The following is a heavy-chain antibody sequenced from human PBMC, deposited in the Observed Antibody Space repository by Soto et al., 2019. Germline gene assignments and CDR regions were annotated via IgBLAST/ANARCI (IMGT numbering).Heavy chain of an antibody. J-gene: IGHJ4*02. CDR3: AKAEVAALNE. CDR1: GFTFSSYA. V-gene: IGHV3-23*01. Sequence: GGSLRLSCAASGFTFSSYAMSWVRQAPGKGLEWVSAISGSGGSTCYADSVKGRFTSSRDNSKNTLYLQMNSLRAEDTAVYYCAKAEVAALNEWGQGTLVTVSS. D-gene: IGHD2-15*01. CDR2: ISGSGGST.